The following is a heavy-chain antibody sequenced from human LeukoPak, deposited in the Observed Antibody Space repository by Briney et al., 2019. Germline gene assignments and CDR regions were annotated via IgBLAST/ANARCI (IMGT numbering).Heavy chain of an antibody. CDR1: GFTFSSYA. V-gene: IGHV3-30-3*01. CDR2: ISYDGSNK. CDR3: ARASGTTVVTFDY. D-gene: IGHD4-23*01. J-gene: IGHJ4*02. Sequence: GRSLRLSCAASGFTFSSYAMHWVRQAPGKGLEWVAVISYDGSNKYYADSVKGRFTISRDNSKNTLYLQMNSLRAEDTAVYYCARASGTTVVTFDYWGQGTLVTVSS.